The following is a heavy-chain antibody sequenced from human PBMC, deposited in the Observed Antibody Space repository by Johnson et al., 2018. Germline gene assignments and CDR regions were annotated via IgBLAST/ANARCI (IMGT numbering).Heavy chain of an antibody. J-gene: IGHJ1*01. CDR2: IGDTGTST. Sequence: VQLVESGGGLVQPGGSLRLSCAASEFTFSDYAMNWVRQAPGKGLEWVSRIGDTGTSTYYADSVKGRFTISRDNSKNTLFLQMNSLSAEDTALYYCARGGRGGWEYFQDWGQGTLVTVSS. CDR1: EFTFSDYA. CDR3: ARGGRGGWEYFQD. D-gene: IGHD6-19*01. V-gene: IGHV3-23*04.